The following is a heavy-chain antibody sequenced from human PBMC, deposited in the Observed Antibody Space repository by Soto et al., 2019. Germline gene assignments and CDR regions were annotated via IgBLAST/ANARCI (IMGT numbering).Heavy chain of an antibody. CDR2: ISAYNGNT. Sequence: ASVKVSCKASGYTFTSYGISWVRQAPGQGLEWMGWISAYNGNTNYAQKLQGRVTMTTDTSTSTAYMELRSLRSDDTAVYYCARDFDYGDYNTADAFDIWGQGKMVTVSS. CDR3: ARDFDYGDYNTADAFDI. CDR1: GYTFTSYG. J-gene: IGHJ3*02. D-gene: IGHD4-17*01. V-gene: IGHV1-18*01.